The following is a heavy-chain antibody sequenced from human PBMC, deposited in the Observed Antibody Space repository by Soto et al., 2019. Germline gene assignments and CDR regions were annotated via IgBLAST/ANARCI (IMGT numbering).Heavy chain of an antibody. J-gene: IGHJ4*02. Sequence: AASVKVSCQASGYTFTSYAIHWVRQAPGQRLEWMGWISAGNENTKYSQKFQGRVTITTDTSATTAFMELSSLRSEDTAVYYCAREDSLRSPYYFDYWGQGTLVTVSS. CDR3: AREDSLRSPYYFDY. V-gene: IGHV1-3*01. CDR1: GYTFTSYA. CDR2: ISAGNENT.